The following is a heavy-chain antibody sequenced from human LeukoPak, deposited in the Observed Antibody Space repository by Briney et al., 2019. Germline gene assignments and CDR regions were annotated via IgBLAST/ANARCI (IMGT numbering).Heavy chain of an antibody. CDR1: GGSIDNSHYY. J-gene: IGHJ4*02. Sequence: SETLSLTCTVSGGSIDNSHYYWGWIRQPPGEGLEWIASIHYSGSTHYNPSLKSRVTISVDTSKNQFSLKLSSVTAADTAVYYCVRLASGLIDYWGQGTLVSVSS. CDR2: IHYSGST. CDR3: VRLASGLIDY. D-gene: IGHD6-19*01. V-gene: IGHV4-39*01.